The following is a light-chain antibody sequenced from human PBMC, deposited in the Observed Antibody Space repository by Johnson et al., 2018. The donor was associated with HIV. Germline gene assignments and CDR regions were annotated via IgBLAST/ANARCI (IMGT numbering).Light chain of an antibody. Sequence: QSVLTQPPSMSAAPGEKVTISCSGSSSNIGNNYVSWYQQLPGTAPKLLIYDNNTRPSGIPDRFSGSKSGTSATLGITGLQTGDEADYYCGTWDSSLSAGVFGTGTKVTVL. CDR2: DNN. V-gene: IGLV1-51*01. J-gene: IGLJ1*01. CDR1: SSNIGNNY. CDR3: GTWDSSLSAGV.